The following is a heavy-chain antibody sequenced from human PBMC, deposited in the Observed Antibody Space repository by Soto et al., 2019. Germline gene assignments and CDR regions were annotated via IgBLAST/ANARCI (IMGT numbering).Heavy chain of an antibody. D-gene: IGHD5-18*01. J-gene: IGHJ4*02. Sequence: PGGSLRLSCAASGFTFDDYAMHWVRQAPGKGLEWVSGISWNSGSIGYADSVKGRFTISRDNAKNSLYLQMNSLRAEDTALYYCAILYSYGSSFDYWGQGTLVTVSS. V-gene: IGHV3-9*01. CDR3: AILYSYGSSFDY. CDR1: GFTFDDYA. CDR2: ISWNSGSI.